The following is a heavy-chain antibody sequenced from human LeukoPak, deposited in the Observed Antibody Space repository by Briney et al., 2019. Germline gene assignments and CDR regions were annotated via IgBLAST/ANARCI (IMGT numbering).Heavy chain of an antibody. CDR1: GFTFSSYG. Sequence: GGSLRLSCAASGFTFSSYGMHWVRQAPGKGLEWVAFIRYDGSNKYYADSVKGRFIISRDNSKNTMYLQMKGLRVEDTAVYYCAKDVPGHGAFDIWGQGTMVTVSS. CDR2: IRYDGSNK. V-gene: IGHV3-30*02. J-gene: IGHJ3*02. D-gene: IGHD3-10*02. CDR3: AKDVPGHGAFDI.